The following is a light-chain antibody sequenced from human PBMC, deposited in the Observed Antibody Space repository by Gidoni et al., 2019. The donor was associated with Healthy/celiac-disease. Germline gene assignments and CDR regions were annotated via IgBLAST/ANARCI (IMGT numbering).Light chain of an antibody. CDR2: AAS. CDR1: QSISSY. Sequence: DIHITQSPSSLSASVGDRVTITCRASQSISSYLNWYQQKPGKAPKLLIYAASSLQSGVPSRFSGSGSGTDFTLTISSLQPEDFATYYCQQGYSTPALTFGGGTKVEIK. CDR3: QQGYSTPALT. V-gene: IGKV1-39*01. J-gene: IGKJ4*01.